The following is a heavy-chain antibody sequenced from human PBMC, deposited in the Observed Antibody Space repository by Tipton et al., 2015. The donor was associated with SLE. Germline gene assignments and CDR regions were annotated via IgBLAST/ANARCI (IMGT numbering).Heavy chain of an antibody. CDR2: ISGSDGST. Sequence: SLRLSCAASRFTFSTYGMRWVRQSPEKGLEWVSSISGSDGSTYYADSVKGRFTISRDNSKNTLYLQMNSLRAEDTAVYYCAKDLGYYYDSSNAFDIWGQGTMVTVSS. CDR3: AKDLGYYYDSSNAFDI. V-gene: IGHV3-23*01. J-gene: IGHJ3*02. D-gene: IGHD3-22*01. CDR1: RFTFSTYG.